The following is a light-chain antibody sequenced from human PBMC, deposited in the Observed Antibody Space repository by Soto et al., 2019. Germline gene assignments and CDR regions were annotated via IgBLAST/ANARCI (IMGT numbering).Light chain of an antibody. J-gene: IGLJ2*01. CDR2: GNN. CDR3: LSYDSSLSGSRV. V-gene: IGLV1-40*01. CDR1: SSNIGAGYD. Sequence: QSVLTQPPSVSGAPGQRVTISCTGSSSNIGAGYDVHWYQQLPGTAPKLLIYGNNNPPSGVPDRFSGSKSGTSASLAITGLQDEDEADYYCLSYDSSLSGSRVFGGGTKLTVL.